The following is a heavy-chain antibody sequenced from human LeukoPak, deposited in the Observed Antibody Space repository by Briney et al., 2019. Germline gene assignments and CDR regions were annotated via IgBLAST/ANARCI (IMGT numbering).Heavy chain of an antibody. D-gene: IGHD1-1*01. Sequence: ASVKVSCKVSGYALTELSMHWVRQAPGKGLEWMGGFDPEDGETIYTQKFQGRVTMTEDTSTDTAYMELSSLRSEDTAVYYCATGGAWNDAPFDYWGQGTLVTVSS. J-gene: IGHJ4*02. CDR3: ATGGAWNDAPFDY. CDR2: FDPEDGET. V-gene: IGHV1-24*01. CDR1: GYALTELS.